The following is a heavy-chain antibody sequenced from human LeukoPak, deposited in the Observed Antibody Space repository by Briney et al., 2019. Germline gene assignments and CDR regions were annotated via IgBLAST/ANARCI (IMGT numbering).Heavy chain of an antibody. Sequence: SETLSLTCTVSGGSISSYYWSWIRQPAGKGLEWIGRIDTSGNTNYKPSLKSRVTMSVDTFKKQFSLKLSSVTAADTAVYYCARVSSSWYQDWYFDLWGRGTLVTVSS. J-gene: IGHJ2*01. V-gene: IGHV4-4*07. CDR3: ARVSSSWYQDWYFDL. CDR2: IDTSGNT. CDR1: GGSISSYY. D-gene: IGHD6-13*01.